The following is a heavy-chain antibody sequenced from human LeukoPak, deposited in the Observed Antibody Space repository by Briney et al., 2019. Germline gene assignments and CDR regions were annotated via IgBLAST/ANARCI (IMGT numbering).Heavy chain of an antibody. CDR3: ARRYNWNDEGLDY. V-gene: IGHV1-69*06. Sequence: SVKVSCKASGGTFSSYAISWVRQAPGQGLEWMGGIIPIFGTANYAQKFQGRVTITADKSTSTAYMELRSLRSDDTAVYYCARRYNWNDEGLDYWGQGTLVTVSS. D-gene: IGHD1-1*01. CDR1: GGTFSSYA. CDR2: IIPIFGTA. J-gene: IGHJ4*02.